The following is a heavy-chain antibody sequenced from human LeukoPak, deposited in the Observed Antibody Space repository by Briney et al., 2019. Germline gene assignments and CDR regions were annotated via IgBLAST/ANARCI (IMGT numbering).Heavy chain of an antibody. V-gene: IGHV3-33*01. J-gene: IGHJ5*02. Sequence: GGSLRLSCAASGFTFSSYGMHWVRQAPGKGLEWVAVIWYDGSKKYYADSVKGRFTISRDNSKNTLYLQMNSLRAEDTAVYYCARAGSWFKPTEKNWFDPWGQGTLVTVSS. D-gene: IGHD6-13*01. CDR3: ARAGSWFKPTEKNWFDP. CDR1: GFTFSSYG. CDR2: IWYDGSKK.